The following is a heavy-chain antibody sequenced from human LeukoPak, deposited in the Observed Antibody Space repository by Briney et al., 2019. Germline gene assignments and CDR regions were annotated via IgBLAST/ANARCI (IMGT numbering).Heavy chain of an antibody. Sequence: PSETLSLNCTVSGGSISSYYWSWLRQPPGKGLEWIWYIYYSGSTNYNPSLKSRVTISVDTSKNQFSLKLSSVTAADTAVYYCARGGPDTTYYYYGMDVWGQGTTVTVSS. V-gene: IGHV4-59*01. CDR1: GGSISSYY. J-gene: IGHJ6*02. CDR3: ARGGPDTTYYYYGMDV. CDR2: IYYSGST. D-gene: IGHD1-1*01.